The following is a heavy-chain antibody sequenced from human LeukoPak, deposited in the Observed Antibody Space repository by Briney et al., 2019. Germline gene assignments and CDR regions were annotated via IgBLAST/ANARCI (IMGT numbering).Heavy chain of an antibody. CDR1: GYPFDNFG. V-gene: IGHV1-18*01. CDR2: ISAYNGNT. CDR3: ARDRLGGDLTGESLY. Sequence: GAAVKVSFKASGYPFDNFGLTWVRQAPGQGLEWMGWISAYNGNTHYAQKFRDRLTMTTDTSTRTAYLELRSLKSDDTAVYYCARDRLGGDLTGESLYWGQGTLVTVSS. D-gene: IGHD4-17*01. J-gene: IGHJ4*02.